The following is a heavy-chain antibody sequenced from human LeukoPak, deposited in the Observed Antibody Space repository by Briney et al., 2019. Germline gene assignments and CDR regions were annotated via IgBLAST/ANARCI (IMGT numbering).Heavy chain of an antibody. CDR3: ASGLRSWYFDY. CDR2: INHSGST. D-gene: IGHD6-13*01. V-gene: IGHV4-34*01. J-gene: IGHJ4*02. Sequence: PSETLSLTCAVYGGSFSGYYWSWIRQPPGKGLEWIGEINHSGSTNYNPSLKSRVTISVDTSKNQFSLKLSSVTAADTAVYYCASGLRSWYFDYWGQGTLVTVSS. CDR1: GGSFSGYY.